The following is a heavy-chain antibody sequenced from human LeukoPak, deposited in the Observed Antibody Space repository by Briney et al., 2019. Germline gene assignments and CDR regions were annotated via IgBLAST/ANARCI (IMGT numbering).Heavy chain of an antibody. CDR1: GGSFSGYY. D-gene: IGHD6-19*01. J-gene: IGHJ4*02. V-gene: IGHV4-34*01. CDR2: INHSGST. CDR3: AARGYSSGWCYFDY. Sequence: SSEALSLTCAVYGGSFSGYYWSWIRQPPGKGLEWIGEINHSGSTNYNPFLKSRVTISVDTSKNQFSLKLSSVTAADTAVYYCAARGYSSGWCYFDYWGQGTLVTVSS.